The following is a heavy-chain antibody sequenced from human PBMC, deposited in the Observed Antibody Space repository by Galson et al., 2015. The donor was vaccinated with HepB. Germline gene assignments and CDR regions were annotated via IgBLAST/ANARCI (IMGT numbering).Heavy chain of an antibody. V-gene: IGHV3-30-3*01. CDR3: ARDDPSFGY. CDR1: GFTFSSYA. J-gene: IGHJ4*02. CDR2: ISYDGSNK. Sequence: SLRLSCAASGFTFSSYAMHWVRQAPGKGLEWVAVISYDGSNKYYADSVKGRFTISRDNSKNALYLQMNSLRAEDTAVYYCARDDPSFGYWGQGTLVTVSS.